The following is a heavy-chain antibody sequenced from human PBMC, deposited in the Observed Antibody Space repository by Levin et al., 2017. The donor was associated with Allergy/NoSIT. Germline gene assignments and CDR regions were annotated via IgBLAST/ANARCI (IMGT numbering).Heavy chain of an antibody. CDR1: GFTFSSYA. V-gene: IGHV3-23*01. CDR3: AKGYDFWSGYYPSYYYYGMDV. J-gene: IGHJ6*02. CDR2: ISGSGGST. D-gene: IGHD3-3*01. Sequence: GESLKISCAASGFTFSSYAMSWVRQAPGKGLEWVSAISGSGGSTYYADSVKGRFTISRDNSKNTLYLQMNSLRAEDTAVYYCAKGYDFWSGYYPSYYYYGMDVWGQGTTVTVSS.